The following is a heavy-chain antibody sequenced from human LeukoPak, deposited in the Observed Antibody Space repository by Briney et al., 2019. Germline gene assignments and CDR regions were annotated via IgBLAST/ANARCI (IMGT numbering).Heavy chain of an antibody. CDR3: AREANWAYYFDN. V-gene: IGHV1-18*01. CDR1: GYTFVSYG. D-gene: IGHD1-1*01. Sequence: ASVKVPCKASGYTFVSYGITWVRQAPGQGLEWMGWISAYDGNTKYAQKFQGRVTLTTDTSTSTASMELRSLRSDDTAVYYCAREANWAYYFDNWGQGTLVTVSS. CDR2: ISAYDGNT. J-gene: IGHJ4*02.